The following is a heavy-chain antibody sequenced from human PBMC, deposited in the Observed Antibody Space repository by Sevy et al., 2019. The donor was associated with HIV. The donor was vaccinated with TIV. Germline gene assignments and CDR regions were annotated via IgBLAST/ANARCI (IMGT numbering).Heavy chain of an antibody. V-gene: IGHV3-30*02. D-gene: IGHD2-2*01. Sequence: GGSLRLSCAASGFTFSSYGMHWVRQAPGKGLEWVAFIRYDGSNKYYADSVKGRFTISRDNSKNTLYLQMNSLRAEDTAVYYCAKRYCSSTSSPPTNYGMDVWGQGTTVTVSS. CDR3: AKRYCSSTSSPPTNYGMDV. CDR2: IRYDGSNK. J-gene: IGHJ6*02. CDR1: GFTFSSYG.